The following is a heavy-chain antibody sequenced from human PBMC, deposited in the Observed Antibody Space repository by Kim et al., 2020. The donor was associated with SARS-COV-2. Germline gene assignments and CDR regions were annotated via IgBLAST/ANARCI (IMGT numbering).Heavy chain of an antibody. V-gene: IGHV1-69*04. D-gene: IGHD3-10*01. Sequence: SAQKFQGRVTITADKSTSTAYMELSSLRSEDTAVYYCARDPLLWFGEGGYWGQGTLVTVSS. CDR3: ARDPLLWFGEGGY. J-gene: IGHJ4*02.